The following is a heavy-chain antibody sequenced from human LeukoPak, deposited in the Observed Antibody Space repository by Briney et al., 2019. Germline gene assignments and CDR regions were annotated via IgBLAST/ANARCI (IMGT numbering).Heavy chain of an antibody. J-gene: IGHJ4*02. CDR2: MNPNSGNT. V-gene: IGHV1-8*01. CDR3: ARGRIDCSSTSCYTY. Sequence: ASVKVSCKASGYTFTSYDINWVRQATGQGLEWMGWMNPNSGNTGYAQKFQGRVTTTRNTSISTAYMELSSLRSEDTAVYYCARGRIDCSSTSCYTYWGQGTLVTVSS. D-gene: IGHD2-2*02. CDR1: GYTFTSYD.